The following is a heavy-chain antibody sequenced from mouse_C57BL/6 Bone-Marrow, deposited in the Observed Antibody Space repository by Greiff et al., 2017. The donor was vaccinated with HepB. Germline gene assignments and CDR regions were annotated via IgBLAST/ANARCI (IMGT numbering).Heavy chain of an antibody. J-gene: IGHJ4*01. D-gene: IGHD1-1*01. CDR3: ARNPLYYGSSPYAMDY. CDR1: GYTFTDYN. CDR2: INPNNGGT. V-gene: IGHV1-18*01. Sequence: EVQLQQSGPELVKPGASVKIPCKASGYTFTDYNMDWVKQSHGKSLEWIGDINPNNGGTIYNQKFKGKATLTVDKSSSTAYMELRSLTSEDTAVYYCARNPLYYGSSPYAMDYWGQGTSVTVSS.